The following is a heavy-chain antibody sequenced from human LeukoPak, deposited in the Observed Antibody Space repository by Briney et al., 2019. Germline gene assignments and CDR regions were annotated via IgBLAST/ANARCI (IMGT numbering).Heavy chain of an antibody. CDR1: GYTFTSYD. Sequence: GASVKVSCKASGYTFTSYDINWVRQATGQGLEWMGWMNPNSGNTGYAQKFQGRVTITRNTSISTAYMELSSLRSEDTAVYYCARKQHSSSWYVGYYYYYMDVWGKGTTVTVSS. J-gene: IGHJ6*03. V-gene: IGHV1-8*03. CDR3: ARKQHSSSWYVGYYYYYMDV. CDR2: MNPNSGNT. D-gene: IGHD6-13*01.